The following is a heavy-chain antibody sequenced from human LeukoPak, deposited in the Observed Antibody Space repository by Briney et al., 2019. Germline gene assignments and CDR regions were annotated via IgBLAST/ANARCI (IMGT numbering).Heavy chain of an antibody. CDR3: ARGGDGDYEPPFDY. J-gene: IGHJ4*02. CDR2: VNHSGST. Sequence: SETLSLTCAVYGGSFSGYYWSWIRQPPGKGLEWIGEVNHSGSTNYNPSLKSRVTISVDTPKNQFSLKLSSVTAADTAVYYCARGGDGDYEPPFDYWGQGTLVTVSS. CDR1: GGSFSGYY. V-gene: IGHV4-34*01. D-gene: IGHD4-17*01.